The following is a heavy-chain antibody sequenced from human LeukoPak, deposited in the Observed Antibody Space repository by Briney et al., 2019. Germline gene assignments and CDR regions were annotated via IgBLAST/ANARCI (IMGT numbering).Heavy chain of an antibody. CDR1: GFTFSNYE. Sequence: GGSLRLSCAASGFTFSNYEMHWVRQAPGKGLEWVSYISSSGSDIYYADSVKGRFTISRDNAKNSLYLQMNSLRAEDTAVYYCAYNDYGDYWGQGTLVTVSS. J-gene: IGHJ4*02. CDR3: AYNDYGDY. CDR2: ISSSGSDI. D-gene: IGHD5-24*01. V-gene: IGHV3-48*03.